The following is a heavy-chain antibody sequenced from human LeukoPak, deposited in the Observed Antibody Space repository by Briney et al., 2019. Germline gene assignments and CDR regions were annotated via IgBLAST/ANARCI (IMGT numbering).Heavy chain of an antibody. CDR3: ARGGWLAFDAFDI. D-gene: IGHD5-12*01. J-gene: IGHJ3*02. Sequence: EASVTVSCKASGYTFTIYAMHWVRQAPGQRLEWVGWINAGNGNTKYSQKFQGRVTITRDTSASTAYMELSSLRSEDTAVYYCARGGWLAFDAFDIWGQGTMVTVSS. CDR1: GYTFTIYA. V-gene: IGHV1-3*01. CDR2: INAGNGNT.